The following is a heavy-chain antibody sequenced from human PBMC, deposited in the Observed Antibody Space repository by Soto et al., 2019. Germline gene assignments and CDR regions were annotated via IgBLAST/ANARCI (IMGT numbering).Heavy chain of an antibody. CDR3: ARALERYGSGVAGTVDY. CDR2: ISYDGSNK. V-gene: IGHV3-30-3*01. D-gene: IGHD6-19*01. CDR1: GFTFSSYA. Sequence: PGGSLRLSCAASGFTFSSYAMHWVRQAPGKGLEWVAVISYDGSNKYYADSVKGRLTISRDNSKNTLYLQMNSLRAEDTAVYYCARALERYGSGVAGTVDYWGQGTLVTVSS. J-gene: IGHJ4*02.